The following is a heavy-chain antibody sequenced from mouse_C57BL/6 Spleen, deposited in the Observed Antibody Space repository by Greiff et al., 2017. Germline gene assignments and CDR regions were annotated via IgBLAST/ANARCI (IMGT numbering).Heavy chain of an antibody. J-gene: IGHJ1*03. Sequence: VPLQQSGPVLVKPGASVKMSCKASGYTFTDYYMTWVKQSHGKSLEWIGVINPYNGGTRYNQKFKGKATLTVDKSSNTAYMELNSLTSEDSAVYYCARRTTVAGYFDVWGTGTTVTVSS. V-gene: IGHV1-19*01. CDR3: ARRTTVAGYFDV. CDR2: INPYNGGT. D-gene: IGHD1-1*01. CDR1: GYTFTDYY.